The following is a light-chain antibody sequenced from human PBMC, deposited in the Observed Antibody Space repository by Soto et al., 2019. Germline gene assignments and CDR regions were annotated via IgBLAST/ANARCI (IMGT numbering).Light chain of an antibody. CDR3: QQYSKWPPIA. Sequence: EIRMTHSRATLTVTPGERGTLYCSASQSISNNLARYQQQPGQAPRLLIYGASTRATGIPARFSGSGSGTEFPLTISSLQSEDFALYYCQQYSKWPPIAFGRGTRLENK. CDR1: QSISNN. CDR2: GAS. V-gene: IGKV3-15*01. J-gene: IGKJ5*01.